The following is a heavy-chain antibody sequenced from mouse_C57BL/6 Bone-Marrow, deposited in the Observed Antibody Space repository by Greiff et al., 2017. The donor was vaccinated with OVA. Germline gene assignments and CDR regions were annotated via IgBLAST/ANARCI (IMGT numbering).Heavy chain of an antibody. CDR2: IYPGDGDT. D-gene: IGHD1-1*01. V-gene: IGHV1-82*01. Sequence: VQLQQSGPELVKPGASVKISCKASGYAFSSSWMNWVKQRPGKGLEWIGRIYPGDGDTNYNWKFKGKATLTADKSSSTAYMQLSSLTSEDSAVYFCARYYYGSSRDYFDYWGQGTTLTVSS. CDR3: ARYYYGSSRDYFDY. CDR1: GYAFSSSW. J-gene: IGHJ2*01.